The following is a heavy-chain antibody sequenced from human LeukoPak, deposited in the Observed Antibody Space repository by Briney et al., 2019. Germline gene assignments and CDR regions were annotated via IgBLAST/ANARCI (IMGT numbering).Heavy chain of an antibody. CDR1: GYSISSGYY. V-gene: IGHV4-38-2*01. Sequence: PSETLSLTCAVSGYSISSGYYWGWIRQPPGKGLEWIGNIYHSGSTYYNPSLKSRVTMSVETSKSQFSLKLSFVTAADTAVYYCARRAGDPWSDPWGQGTLVTVSS. CDR2: IYHSGST. D-gene: IGHD7-27*01. CDR3: ARRAGDPWSDP. J-gene: IGHJ5*02.